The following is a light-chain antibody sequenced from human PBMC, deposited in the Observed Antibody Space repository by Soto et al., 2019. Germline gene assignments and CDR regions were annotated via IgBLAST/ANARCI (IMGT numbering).Light chain of an antibody. CDR2: DVI. Sequence: QSALTQPASVSGSPGQSITISCTGTSSDMGGYDHVSWFQQHPGKAPKLIIYDVINRPSGVSDRFSGSKSVSTASLTISGLQAEDEADYYCSSYSSSTTYVFGTGTQLTVL. V-gene: IGLV2-14*01. CDR1: SSDMGGYDH. J-gene: IGLJ1*01. CDR3: SSYSSSTTYV.